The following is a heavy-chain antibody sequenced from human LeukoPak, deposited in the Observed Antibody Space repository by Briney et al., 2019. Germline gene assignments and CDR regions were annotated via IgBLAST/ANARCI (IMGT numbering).Heavy chain of an antibody. V-gene: IGHV4-59*01. CDR3: ARGGGYASPIGY. CDR1: GGSISTYY. CDR2: ICHSGST. D-gene: IGHD5-12*01. J-gene: IGHJ4*02. Sequence: PSETLSLTCTLSGGSISTYYWSWIRQPPGKGLEWIGYICHSGSTNYNPSLKSRVTISVDTSKNQFSLKLSSVTAADTAVYYCARGGGYASPIGYWGQGALVTVSS.